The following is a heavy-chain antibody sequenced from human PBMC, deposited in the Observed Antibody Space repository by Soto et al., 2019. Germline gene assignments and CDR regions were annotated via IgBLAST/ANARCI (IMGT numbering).Heavy chain of an antibody. D-gene: IGHD6-13*01. CDR1: GYTFTSYV. J-gene: IGHJ5*02. CDR3: AMLYSSSWYDWFAP. CDR2: ISAYNGNT. Sequence: QVQLVQSGAEVKKPGASVKVSCKASGYTFTSYVISGVRQAPGQGLEWMGWISAYNGNTNYAQKLQGRVTMTTDTSTSTAYMELRSLRSDDPAVYYCAMLYSSSWYDWFAPWGQGTLVTVSS. V-gene: IGHV1-18*01.